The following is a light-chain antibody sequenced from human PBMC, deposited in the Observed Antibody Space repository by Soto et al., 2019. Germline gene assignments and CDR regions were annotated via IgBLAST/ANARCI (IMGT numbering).Light chain of an antibody. CDR1: QSISNS. CDR3: QQSYSTPS. V-gene: IGKV1-39*01. J-gene: IGKJ4*01. CDR2: ATS. Sequence: DIQMTQSPSSLSSSVGDRVTLTCRTSQSISNSLNWYQQKPGKAPNLLIYATSSLQSGVPSRFSGRGSGTDFTLIISSLQPEDFATYYCQQSYSTPSFGGGKKVEIK.